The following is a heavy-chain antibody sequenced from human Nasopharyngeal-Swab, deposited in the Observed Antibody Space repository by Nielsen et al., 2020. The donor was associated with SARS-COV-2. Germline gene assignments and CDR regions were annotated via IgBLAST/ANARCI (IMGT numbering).Heavy chain of an antibody. D-gene: IGHD4-17*01. J-gene: IGHJ4*02. CDR1: GFSLSTSGVG. CDR3: AHYGDPRAAYVFDY. CDR2: IYWDDDK. V-gene: IGHV2-5*02. Sequence: SGPTLVKPTQTLTLTCTFSGFSLSTSGVGVGWIRQPPGKALEWLAPIYWDDDKRYSPSLKSRLTITKDTSKNQVVLTMTNMDPVDTATYYCAHYGDPRAAYVFDYWGQGTLVTVSS.